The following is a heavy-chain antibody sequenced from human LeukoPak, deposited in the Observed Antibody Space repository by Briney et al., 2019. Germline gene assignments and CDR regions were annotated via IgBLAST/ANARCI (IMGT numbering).Heavy chain of an antibody. CDR2: ISGRGGST. CDR1: GFTFSSYS. J-gene: IGHJ5*02. D-gene: IGHD3-22*01. V-gene: IGHV3-23*01. CDR3: AKGHDSSAYSPWFDP. Sequence: PGGSLRLSCAASGFTFSSYSMSWVRQAPGKGLEWVSAISGRGGSTFYADSVKGRFTISRDNSKNTVYLQMNSLRAEDTAVYYCAKGHDSSAYSPWFDPWGQGTLVTVSS.